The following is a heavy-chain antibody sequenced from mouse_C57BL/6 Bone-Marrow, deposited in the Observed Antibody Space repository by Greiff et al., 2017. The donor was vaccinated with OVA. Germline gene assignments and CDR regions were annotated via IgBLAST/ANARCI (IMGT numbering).Heavy chain of an antibody. Sequence: EVQVVESGGDLVKPGGSLKLSCAASGFTFSSYGMSWVRQTPDKRLEWVATISTGGSYTCYPDSVKGRFTISRDNAKNTVYLQMSSLKSEDSAMYYCAGSNYEGWYFDVGGTGTTVTVSA. CDR3: AGSNYEGWYFDV. J-gene: IGHJ1*03. CDR2: ISTGGSYT. D-gene: IGHD2-5*01. V-gene: IGHV5-6*01. CDR1: GFTFSSYG.